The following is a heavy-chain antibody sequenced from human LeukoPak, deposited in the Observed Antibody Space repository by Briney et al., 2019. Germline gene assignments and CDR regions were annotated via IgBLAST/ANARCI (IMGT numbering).Heavy chain of an antibody. D-gene: IGHD4-11*01. CDR3: ARGQGQYYFDY. J-gene: IGHJ4*02. Sequence: GGSLRLSCAASGFTFSSYELNWVRQAPGKGLEWVSYISSSGSTIYYADSVKGRFTISRDNAKNSLYLQMNSLRAEDTAVYYCARGQGQYYFDYWGQGTLVTVSS. CDR1: GFTFSSYE. CDR2: ISSSGSTI. V-gene: IGHV3-48*03.